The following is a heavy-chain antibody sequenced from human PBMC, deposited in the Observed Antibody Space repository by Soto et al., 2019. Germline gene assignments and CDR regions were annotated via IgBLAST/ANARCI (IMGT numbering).Heavy chain of an antibody. CDR2: IYYSGTT. CDR1: GGSINTYD. J-gene: IGHJ6*02. D-gene: IGHD6-19*01. V-gene: IGHV4-59*01. CDR3: ARVFSGGGDYYYYGMDL. Sequence: PSETLSPTCTFSGGSINTYDWSWIRQPPGKGLEWVGYIYYSGTTYYNPYLKSRISISIDKSKNQFSLNLSSVTAADTAVYYCARVFSGGGDYYYYGMDLWGQGSTVTVSS.